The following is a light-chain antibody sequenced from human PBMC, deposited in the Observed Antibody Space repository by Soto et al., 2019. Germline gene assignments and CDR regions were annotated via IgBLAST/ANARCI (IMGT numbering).Light chain of an antibody. V-gene: IGKV1-27*01. Sequence: DIPMTQSPSSLSASVGDRVTITCRASQGISNYLAWYQQKPGKVPKLLIYAASTLQSGVPSRFSVSGSVTDFTLTLITLQPEDISTYYCQKYNSAPFTFGPGTKVDIK. J-gene: IGKJ3*01. CDR2: AAS. CDR3: QKYNSAPFT. CDR1: QGISNY.